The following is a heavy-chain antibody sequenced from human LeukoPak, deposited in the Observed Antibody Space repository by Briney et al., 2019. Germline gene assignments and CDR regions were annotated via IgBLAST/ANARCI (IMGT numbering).Heavy chain of an antibody. CDR2: INHSGST. CDR1: GGSFSGYY. V-gene: IGHV4-34*01. Sequence: PSETLSLTCAVYGGSFSGYYWSWIRQPPGKGLEWIGEINHSGSTNYNPSLKSRVTISVDTSKNQFSLKLSSVTAADTAVYYCAGRRIVGATTSWAFDYWGQGTLVTVSS. CDR3: AGRRIVGATTSWAFDY. J-gene: IGHJ4*02. D-gene: IGHD1-26*01.